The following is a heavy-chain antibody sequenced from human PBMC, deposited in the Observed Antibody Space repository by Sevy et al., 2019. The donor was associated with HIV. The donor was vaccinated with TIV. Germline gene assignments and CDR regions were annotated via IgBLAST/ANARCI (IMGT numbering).Heavy chain of an antibody. CDR2: IYSGGST. D-gene: IGHD5-18*01. CDR1: GFTVSSNY. CDR3: ARNRQNVDTAMVIGAFDI. V-gene: IGHV3-53*01. Sequence: GGSLRLSCAASGFTVSSNYMSWVRQAPGKGLEWVSVIYSGGSTYYADSVKGRFTISRDNSKNTLYLQMNSLRAEDTAVYYCARNRQNVDTAMVIGAFDIWGQGTMVTVSS. J-gene: IGHJ3*02.